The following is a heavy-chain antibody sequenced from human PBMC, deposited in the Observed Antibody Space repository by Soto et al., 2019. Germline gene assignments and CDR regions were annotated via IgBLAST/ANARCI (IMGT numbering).Heavy chain of an antibody. V-gene: IGHV1-69*13. CDR1: GGTFSSYA. Sequence: GASVKVSFKASGGTFSSYAISWVRQSPGQGLEWMGGIIPIFGTANYAQKFQGRVTITADESTSTAYMELSSLRSEDTAVYYCARGGELLRGEYYFDYWGQGTLVTVSS. D-gene: IGHD1-26*01. CDR3: ARGGELLRGEYYFDY. J-gene: IGHJ4*02. CDR2: IIPIFGTA.